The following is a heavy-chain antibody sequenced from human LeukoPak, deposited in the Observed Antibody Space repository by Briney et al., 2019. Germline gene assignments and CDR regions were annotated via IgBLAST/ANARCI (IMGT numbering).Heavy chain of an antibody. CDR1: GFTFSGYA. CDR2: IRVSGGST. J-gene: IGHJ4*02. D-gene: IGHD3-22*01. Sequence: PGGSLRLSCAASGFTFSGYAVNWVRQAPGKGLEWVSAIRVSGGSTYYADSVKGRFTISRDNAKNSLYLQMNSLRAEDTALYYCAKGDSSGYYFPYFDYWGQGTLVTVSS. V-gene: IGHV3-23*01. CDR3: AKGDSSGYYFPYFDY.